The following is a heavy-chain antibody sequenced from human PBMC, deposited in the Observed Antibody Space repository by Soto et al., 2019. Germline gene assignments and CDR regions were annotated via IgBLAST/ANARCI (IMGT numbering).Heavy chain of an antibody. Sequence: EVQLLESGGGLVQPGGSLRLSCAASGFTFSNYAMNWVRQAPGKGLEWVSGIGGRATSAYYADSVKGRFAISRDNSYNTLFLQLNSLRAEDTAVYYCAKSRYSDSSGDCYDFWGQGTLVFVSS. CDR3: AKSRYSDSSGDCYDF. V-gene: IGHV3-23*01. CDR1: GFTFSNYA. D-gene: IGHD3-22*01. CDR2: IGGRATSA. J-gene: IGHJ4*02.